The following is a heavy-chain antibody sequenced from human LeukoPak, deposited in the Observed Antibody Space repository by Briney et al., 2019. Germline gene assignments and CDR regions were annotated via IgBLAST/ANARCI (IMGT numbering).Heavy chain of an antibody. CDR1: GYTFTNYD. V-gene: IGHV1-18*01. J-gene: IGHJ4*02. D-gene: IGHD3-22*01. Sequence: ASVKVSCKASGYTFTNYDISWVRQAPGQGLEWMGWISASSGNTNYAQKFQGRVTMTSDTSTTTAYMELRSLRSDDTAVYYCARVNPYYYDSSGHYGGHYWGQGTLVTVSS. CDR2: ISASSGNT. CDR3: ARVNPYYYDSSGHYGGHY.